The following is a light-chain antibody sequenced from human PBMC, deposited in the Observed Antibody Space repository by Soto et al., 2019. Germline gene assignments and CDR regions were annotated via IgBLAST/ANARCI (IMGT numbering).Light chain of an antibody. CDR3: QHYNNWPRT. CDR1: QSVSSN. J-gene: IGKJ1*01. Sequence: EIVMTQSPATLSVSPGERATLSCRASQSVSSNLAWYQQKPGQAPRLLIYGASTRATGIPARFSGSASGTEFTLTISSLQSEDFAVYSCQHYNNWPRTFGQGTKVEIK. CDR2: GAS. V-gene: IGKV3-15*01.